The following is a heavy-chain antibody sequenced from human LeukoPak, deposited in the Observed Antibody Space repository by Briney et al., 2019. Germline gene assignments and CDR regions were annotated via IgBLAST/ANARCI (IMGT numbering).Heavy chain of an antibody. Sequence: SETLSLTCTVSGGSITDYYWSWIRQPAGKGLEWIGHLYTNGSTNYNPSLKSRVTMSGDTSKNQFSLKLTSVTAADTAVYYCARFYGSSWYGGNFQHWGQGTLVTVSS. CDR2: LYTNGST. CDR3: ARFYGSSWYGGNFQH. V-gene: IGHV4-4*07. CDR1: GGSITDYY. J-gene: IGHJ1*01. D-gene: IGHD6-13*01.